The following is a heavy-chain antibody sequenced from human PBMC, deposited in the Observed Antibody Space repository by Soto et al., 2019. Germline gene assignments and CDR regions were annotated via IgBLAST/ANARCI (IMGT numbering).Heavy chain of an antibody. V-gene: IGHV3-30*18. J-gene: IGHJ6*02. Sequence: QVQLVESGGGVVQPGRSLRLSCAASGFTFSSYGMHWVRQAPGKGLEWVAVISYDGSNKYYADSVKGRFTISRDNSKNTLYLQMNSLRAEDTAVYYCAKDLAIIAAAGTEIYYYYYYGMDVWGQGTTVTVSS. CDR2: ISYDGSNK. CDR1: GFTFSSYG. D-gene: IGHD6-13*01. CDR3: AKDLAIIAAAGTEIYYYYYYGMDV.